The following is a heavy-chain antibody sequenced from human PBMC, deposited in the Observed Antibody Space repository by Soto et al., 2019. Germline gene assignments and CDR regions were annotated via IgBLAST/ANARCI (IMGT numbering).Heavy chain of an antibody. D-gene: IGHD3-22*01. CDR1: GGSISSGGYY. J-gene: IGHJ4*02. CDR2: IYYSGST. Sequence: SEPLSLTCTVSGGSISSGGYYLSWIRQHPGKGLEWIGYIYYSGSTYYNPSLKSRVTISVDTSKNQFSLKLSSVTAADTAVYYCARSRIVATGNYFDYWGQGTLVTV. CDR3: ARSRIVATGNYFDY. V-gene: IGHV4-31*03.